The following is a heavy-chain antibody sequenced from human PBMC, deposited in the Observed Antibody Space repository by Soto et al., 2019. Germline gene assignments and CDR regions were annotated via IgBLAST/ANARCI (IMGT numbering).Heavy chain of an antibody. Sequence: SETLSLTCTVSGGSISSYYWSWIRQPPGKGLEWIGYIYYSGSTNYNPSLKSRVTISVDTSKNQFSLKLSSVTAADTAVYYCGGYSGYALDYWGQGTLVTVSS. J-gene: IGHJ4*02. D-gene: IGHD5-12*01. V-gene: IGHV4-59*08. CDR1: GGSISSYY. CDR2: IYYSGST. CDR3: GGYSGYALDY.